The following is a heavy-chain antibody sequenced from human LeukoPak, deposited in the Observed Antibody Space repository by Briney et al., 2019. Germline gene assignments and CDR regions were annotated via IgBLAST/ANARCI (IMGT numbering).Heavy chain of an antibody. J-gene: IGHJ4*02. CDR3: VRDPDALDY. CDR1: GFTFSSYS. V-gene: IGHV3-48*02. CDR2: IRSSGSPT. Sequence: PGGSLRLSCAASGFTFSSYSMNWVRQAPGKELEWVSYIRSSGSPTYYADSVKGRFTISRDDAKNSLYLQMNRLRDEDTAVYYCVRDPDALDYWGPGTLVTVSS.